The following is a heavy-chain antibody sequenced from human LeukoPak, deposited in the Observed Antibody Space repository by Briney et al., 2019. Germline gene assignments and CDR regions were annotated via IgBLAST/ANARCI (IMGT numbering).Heavy chain of an antibody. J-gene: IGHJ4*02. D-gene: IGHD4-17*01. CDR2: ISGSGGST. CDR3: AKGPGDYESYFDY. V-gene: IGHV3-23*01. Sequence: GGSLRLSCAASGFTFSSYAMSWVRQAPGKGLEWVSAISGSGGSTYYADSVKGWFTISRDNSKNTLYLQMNSLRAEDTAVYYCAKGPGDYESYFDYWGQETLVTVSS. CDR1: GFTFSSYA.